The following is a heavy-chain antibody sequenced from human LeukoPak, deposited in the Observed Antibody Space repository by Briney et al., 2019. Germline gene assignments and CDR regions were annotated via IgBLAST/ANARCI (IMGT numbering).Heavy chain of an antibody. Sequence: PSETLSLTCTVSGGSISSYYWSWIRQPAGKGLEWIGRFYTSGSTNYNPSLKSRVTRSVDTSKNPFSLTLSSVTAADTAVYYCARGGYYYDSSGYSAEDAFDIWGQGTMVTVSS. CDR1: GGSISSYY. D-gene: IGHD3-22*01. V-gene: IGHV4-4*07. J-gene: IGHJ3*02. CDR3: ARGGYYYDSSGYSAEDAFDI. CDR2: FYTSGST.